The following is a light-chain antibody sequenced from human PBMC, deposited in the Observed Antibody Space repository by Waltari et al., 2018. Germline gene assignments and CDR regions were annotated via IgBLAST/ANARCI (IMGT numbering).Light chain of an antibody. V-gene: IGLV2-14*03. CDR3: SSYTNSNTLV. CDR2: DVS. J-gene: IGLJ2*01. Sequence: CYQQHPGKAPNLMIHDVSNRPSGVFNRFSGSKSGKSASLTISGLQAEDEDDYYYSSYTNSNTLVFGGGTNLTVL.